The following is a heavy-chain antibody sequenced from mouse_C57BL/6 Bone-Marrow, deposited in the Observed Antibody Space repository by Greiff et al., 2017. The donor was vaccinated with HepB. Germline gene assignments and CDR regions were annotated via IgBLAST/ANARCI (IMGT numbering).Heavy chain of an antibody. V-gene: IGHV1-82*01. D-gene: IGHD1-1*01. CDR3: ARTTTVVMDYAMDY. Sequence: VKLVESGPELVKPGASVKISCKASGYAFSSSWMNWVKQRPGKGLEWIGRIYPGDGDTNYNGKFKGKATLTADKSSSTAYMQLSSLTSEDSAVYFCARTTTVVMDYAMDYWGQGTSVTVSS. CDR2: IYPGDGDT. J-gene: IGHJ4*01. CDR1: GYAFSSSW.